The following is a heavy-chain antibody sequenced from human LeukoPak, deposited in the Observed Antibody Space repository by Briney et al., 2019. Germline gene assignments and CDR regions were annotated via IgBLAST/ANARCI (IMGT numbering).Heavy chain of an antibody. Sequence: GGSLRLSCAASGFTFDDYGMSWVRQAPGKGLEWVSGINWNGGSTGYADSVKGRFTISRDNAKNSLYLQMNSLRAEDTALYYCARDRSVGATLASAFDIWGQGTMVTVSS. CDR3: ARDRSVGATLASAFDI. D-gene: IGHD1-26*01. V-gene: IGHV3-20*04. CDR2: INWNGGST. J-gene: IGHJ3*02. CDR1: GFTFDDYG.